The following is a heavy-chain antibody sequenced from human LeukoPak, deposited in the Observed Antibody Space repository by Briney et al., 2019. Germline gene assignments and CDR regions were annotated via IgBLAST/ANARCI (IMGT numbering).Heavy chain of an antibody. Sequence: PSETLSLTCTVSGGSISSYYWSWIRQPPGKGLEWIGCIYYSGSTNYNPSLKSRVTISVDTSKNQFSLKLSSVTAADTAVYYCARERGVVVPAATGRVIHAFDIWGQGTMVTVSS. CDR2: IYYSGST. CDR1: GGSISSYY. V-gene: IGHV4-59*01. D-gene: IGHD2-2*01. J-gene: IGHJ3*02. CDR3: ARERGVVVPAATGRVIHAFDI.